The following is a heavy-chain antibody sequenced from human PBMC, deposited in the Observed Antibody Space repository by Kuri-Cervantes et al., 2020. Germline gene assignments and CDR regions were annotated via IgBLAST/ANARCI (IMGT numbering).Heavy chain of an antibody. CDR3: ARAHRWLQYFDY. V-gene: IGHV4-34*01. CDR1: GGSFSGYY. CDR2: IHYTGST. J-gene: IGHJ4*02. D-gene: IGHD5-24*01. Sequence: SETLSLTCAVYGGSFSGYYWGWIRQPPGKGLEWIGIIHYTGSTYYNPSLNSRITIVVDTTKKQFSLKLSSVTAAETAVYYCARAHRWLQYFDYWGRGTLVTVSS.